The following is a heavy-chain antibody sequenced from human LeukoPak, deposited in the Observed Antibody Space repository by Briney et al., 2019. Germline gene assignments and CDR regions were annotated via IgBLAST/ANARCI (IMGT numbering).Heavy chain of an antibody. Sequence: GGSLRLSCAASGFTLSVYSMHWVRQAPGKGLVWVSRINTDGSGTNYADSVKGRFTISRDNAKNTLYLQMHSPRAEDTAVYYCAREIVVAGTRAWFDPWGQGTLVTVSS. V-gene: IGHV3-74*01. CDR1: GFTLSVYS. CDR3: AREIVVAGTRAWFDP. CDR2: INTDGSGT. J-gene: IGHJ5*02. D-gene: IGHD6-19*01.